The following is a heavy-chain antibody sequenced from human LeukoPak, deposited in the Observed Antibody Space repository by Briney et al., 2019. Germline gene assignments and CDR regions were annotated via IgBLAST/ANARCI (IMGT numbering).Heavy chain of an antibody. J-gene: IGHJ1*01. D-gene: IGHD6-19*01. CDR2: ISYDRGNK. Sequence: PGGSLRLSCAASGFTFSTYAMHWVRQAPGKGLEWVAVISYDRGNKYYADSVKGRFTISRDNSKNTVYLQMNSLRTEDTAVYYCARDFASGGWYHKSYFQHWGQGTLVTISS. V-gene: IGHV3-30-3*01. CDR3: ARDFASGGWYHKSYFQH. CDR1: GFTFSTYA.